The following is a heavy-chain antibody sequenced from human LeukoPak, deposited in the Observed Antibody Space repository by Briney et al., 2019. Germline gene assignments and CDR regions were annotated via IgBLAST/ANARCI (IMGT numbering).Heavy chain of an antibody. Sequence: SVKVSCKASGGTFSSYAISWVRQAPGQGLEWMGGIIPIFGTANYAQKFQGRVTITADESTSTAYMELSSLRSEDTAVYYCAGAYSSSYKLDYWGQGTLVTVSS. V-gene: IGHV1-69*13. CDR3: AGAYSSSYKLDY. CDR2: IIPIFGTA. CDR1: GGTFSSYA. J-gene: IGHJ4*02. D-gene: IGHD6-6*01.